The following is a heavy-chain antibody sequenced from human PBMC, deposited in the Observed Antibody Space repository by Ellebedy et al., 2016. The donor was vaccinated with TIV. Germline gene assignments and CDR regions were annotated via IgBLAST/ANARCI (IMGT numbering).Heavy chain of an antibody. CDR2: IYYSGST. CDR1: GGSVSSGSYY. D-gene: IGHD3-10*01. J-gene: IGHJ4*02. Sequence: SETLSLTCTASGGSVSSGSYYWSWMRQPPGKGLEWIGSIYYSGSTYYNPSLKSRVTISVDTSKNQFSLKLSSVTAADTGTYYCATDLIPFTRGWAYWGQGTLVTVSS. CDR3: ATDLIPFTRGWAY. V-gene: IGHV4-39*02.